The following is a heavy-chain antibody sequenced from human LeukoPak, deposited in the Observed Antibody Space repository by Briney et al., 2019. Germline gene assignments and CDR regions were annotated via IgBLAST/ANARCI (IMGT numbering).Heavy chain of an antibody. CDR1: GGSISSYY. CDR2: IYTSGST. Sequence: PSETLSLTCTVSGGSISSYYWSWIRQPAGKGLEWIGRIYTSGSTNYNPSLKSRVTMSVDTSKNQFSLKLSSVTAADTAVYYCASALMVYAKGYDAFDIWGQGTMVTVPS. V-gene: IGHV4-4*07. J-gene: IGHJ3*02. CDR3: ASALMVYAKGYDAFDI. D-gene: IGHD2-8*01.